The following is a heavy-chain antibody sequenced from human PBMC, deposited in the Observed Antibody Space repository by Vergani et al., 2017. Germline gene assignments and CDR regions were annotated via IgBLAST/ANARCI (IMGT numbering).Heavy chain of an antibody. CDR3: ASERGAQDHYYGMDV. V-gene: IGHV4-61*02. CDR2: IYTSGST. CDR1: GGSISSGSYY. J-gene: IGHJ6*02. Sequence: QVQLQESGPGLVKPSQTLSLTCTVSGGSISSGSYYWSWIRQPAGKGLEWIGRIYTSGSTNYNPSLKSRVTISVDTSKNQFSLKLSSVTAADTAVYYCASERGAQDHYYGMDVWGQGTTVTVS.